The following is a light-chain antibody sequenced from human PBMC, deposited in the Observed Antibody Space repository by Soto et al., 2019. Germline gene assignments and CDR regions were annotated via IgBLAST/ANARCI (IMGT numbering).Light chain of an antibody. CDR1: QSVSSN. CDR2: GAS. J-gene: IGKJ1*01. CDR3: QQYGNLLWT. Sequence: EIVMTQSPSTLSVSPGERATLSCRASQSVSSNLAWYQQKPGQAPRLLIYGASSRATGIPDRFSGSGSGTDFTLTISRLEPEDFAVYYCQQYGNLLWTFGQGTKVDI. V-gene: IGKV3-20*01.